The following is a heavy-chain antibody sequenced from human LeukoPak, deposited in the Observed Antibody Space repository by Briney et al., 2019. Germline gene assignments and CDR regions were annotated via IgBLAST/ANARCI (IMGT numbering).Heavy chain of an antibody. V-gene: IGHV3-48*01. J-gene: IGHJ4*02. D-gene: IGHD3-22*01. Sequence: GGSLRLSCAVSQFTFGDYSMNWVRQSPGRGLEWISYISSGGSTVDYADSVKGRFTISRDNAKNSLYLQMNSLRADDTALYYCAKATYYYDSSGYPLFDYWGQGTLVTVSS. CDR1: QFTFGDYS. CDR3: AKATYYYDSSGYPLFDY. CDR2: ISSGGSTV.